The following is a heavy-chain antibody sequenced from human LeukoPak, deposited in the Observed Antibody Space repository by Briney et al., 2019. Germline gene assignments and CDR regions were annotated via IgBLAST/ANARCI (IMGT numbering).Heavy chain of an antibody. CDR1: GYTFTTYP. V-gene: IGHV1-69*04. J-gene: IGHJ4*02. Sequence: SVKVSCKASGYTFTTYPMNWVRQAPGQGLEWMGRIIPILGIANYAQKFQGRVTITADKSTSTAYMELSSLRSEDTAVYYCARDGEYCSGGSCYLDYWGQGTLVTVSS. D-gene: IGHD2-15*01. CDR3: ARDGEYCSGGSCYLDY. CDR2: IIPILGIA.